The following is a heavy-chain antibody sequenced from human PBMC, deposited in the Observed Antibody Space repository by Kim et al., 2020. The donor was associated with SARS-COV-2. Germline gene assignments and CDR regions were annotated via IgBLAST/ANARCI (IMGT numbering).Heavy chain of an antibody. J-gene: IGHJ6*01. CDR1: GGSINNFC. CDR2: ICYTGKT. V-gene: IGHV4-59*13. CDR3: ARQGYSDWTSYYYGMEV. D-gene: IGHD4-17*01. Sequence: SETLSLTCTVSGGSINNFCWNWIRQAPGKGLEWVGYICYTGKTNYNSSLKSRVILSLDTTKKQLSLKMRSLTAADTAAYYCARQGYSDWTSYYYGMEVSG.